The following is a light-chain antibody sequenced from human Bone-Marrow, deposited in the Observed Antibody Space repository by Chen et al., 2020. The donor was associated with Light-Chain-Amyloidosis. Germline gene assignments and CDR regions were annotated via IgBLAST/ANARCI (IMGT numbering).Light chain of an antibody. CDR2: RDT. V-gene: IGLV3-25*03. Sequence: SYELTQPPSVSVSPGQTAIITCSGDDLPTKYAYWYQQKPGQAPVVVLHRDTERPSGISERFSGSSSGTTATLTISGVQAEDEADYHCQSADSSGTYEVIFGGGTKLTVL. J-gene: IGLJ2*01. CDR3: QSADSSGTYEVI. CDR1: DLPTKY.